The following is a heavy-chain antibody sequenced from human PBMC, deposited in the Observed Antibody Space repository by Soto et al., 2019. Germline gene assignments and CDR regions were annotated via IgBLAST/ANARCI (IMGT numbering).Heavy chain of an antibody. Sequence: EVQLVESGGGLVKPGGSLRLSCAASGFTFSSYSMNWVRQAPGKGLEWVSSISSSSTYIHYGDSVKGRFTISRDNAKNSLNLQMNSLRAEDTAVYFCASDTNYYAAGSGVDYWGQGILVTVSS. CDR3: ASDTNYYAAGSGVDY. D-gene: IGHD3-10*01. J-gene: IGHJ4*02. CDR2: ISSSSTYI. CDR1: GFTFSSYS. V-gene: IGHV3-21*01.